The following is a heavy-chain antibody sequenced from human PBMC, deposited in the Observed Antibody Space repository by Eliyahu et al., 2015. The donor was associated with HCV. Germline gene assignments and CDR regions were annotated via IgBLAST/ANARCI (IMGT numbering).Heavy chain of an antibody. CDR3: AKRDGDYDFWSGYYFDY. V-gene: IGHV3-23*01. CDR1: GFXFSSYA. Sequence: EVQLLESGGGLVQPGGSLRLXCAASGFXFSSYAXSWVRQAPGKGLEWVSXISGSGGSTYYADSVKGRFTISRDNSKNTLYLQMNSLRAEDTAVYYCAKRDGDYDFWSGYYFDYWGQGTLVTVSS. CDR2: ISGSGGST. J-gene: IGHJ4*02. D-gene: IGHD3-3*01.